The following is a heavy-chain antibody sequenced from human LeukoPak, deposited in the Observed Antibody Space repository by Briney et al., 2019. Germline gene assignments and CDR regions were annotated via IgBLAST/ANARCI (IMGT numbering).Heavy chain of an antibody. CDR3: ARLVLTRGAYYYVRNWFDP. D-gene: IGHD3-22*01. V-gene: IGHV4-4*09. Sequence: SESLSLTCTASGGTISSYYWSWIRQAPGKGLEWIGYIYTSGSTNYYPSLKSRVTISVDTSKHQFSLKLSSVAAAATTVYYCARLVLTRGAYYYVRNWFDPWGQGTLVTVSS. CDR1: GGTISSYY. J-gene: IGHJ5*02. CDR2: IYTSGST.